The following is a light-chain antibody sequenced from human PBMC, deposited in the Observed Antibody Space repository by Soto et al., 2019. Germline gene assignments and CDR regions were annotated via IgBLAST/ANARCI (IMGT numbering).Light chain of an antibody. CDR1: SSDVGGYDY. V-gene: IGLV2-14*01. CDR3: ASYTRSSPLFV. J-gene: IGLJ1*01. Sequence: QSVLTQPASVSGSPGQSITVSCTGTSSDVGGYDYVSWYQHPPGKAPKLLIYEVNNRPSGVSNRFSGSKSGNTASLTISGLQADDEADYYCASYTRSSPLFVFGTGTKLTVL. CDR2: EVN.